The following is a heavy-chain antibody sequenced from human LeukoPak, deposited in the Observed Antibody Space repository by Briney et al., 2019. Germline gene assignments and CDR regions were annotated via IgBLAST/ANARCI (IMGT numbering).Heavy chain of an antibody. CDR3: ARGRGSSGYFDY. V-gene: IGHV4-34*01. D-gene: IGHD6-6*01. Sequence: SETLSLTCAVYGGSFSGYYWSWIRQPPGKGLEWIGEINHSGSTNYNPSLKSRVTISVDTPKNQFSLKLSSVTAADTAVYYCARGRGSSGYFDYWGQGTLVTVSS. CDR1: GGSFSGYY. J-gene: IGHJ4*02. CDR2: INHSGST.